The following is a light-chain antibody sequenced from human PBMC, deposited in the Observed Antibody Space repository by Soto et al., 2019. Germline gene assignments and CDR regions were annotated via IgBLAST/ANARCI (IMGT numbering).Light chain of an antibody. J-gene: IGKJ5*01. Sequence: DIPMTQSPSTLSASVGARVTITCRASQSISSWLAWYRQKAGNAPKSLIYKASSLESGVPSRFSGSGSGTEFTLTISSLQPDDFATYYCQQYLSYPITFGQGTRLAMK. CDR3: QQYLSYPIT. V-gene: IGKV1-5*03. CDR1: QSISSW. CDR2: KAS.